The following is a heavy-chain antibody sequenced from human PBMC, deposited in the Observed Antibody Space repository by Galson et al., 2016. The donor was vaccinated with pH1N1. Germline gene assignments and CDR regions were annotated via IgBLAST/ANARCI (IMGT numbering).Heavy chain of an antibody. CDR1: GNTLTDLS. J-gene: IGHJ2*01. CDR3: AKLSSTSGWYNGWYFDL. CDR2: FYPEDGET. V-gene: IGHV1-24*01. D-gene: IGHD6-13*01. Sequence: SVKVSCKVSGNTLTDLSIHWVRRAPGKGLEWMGGFYPEDGETLYTQRLPQRFQGRLAVTEDTSTDTAYLERSSLRPEDTAIYYCAKLSSTSGWYNGWYFDLWGLGTLVTVSS.